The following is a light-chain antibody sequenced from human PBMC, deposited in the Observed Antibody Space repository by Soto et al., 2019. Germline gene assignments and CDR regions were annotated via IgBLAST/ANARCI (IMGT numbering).Light chain of an antibody. Sequence: DIPMTQSPSSLSASVGDRVTITCRASQSISSYLNWYQQKPGKXPKLLIYAASSLQSGVPSRFSGSGSGTDFTLTISSRQPEDFATYYCQQSYRSPPTFGQGTKVDIK. J-gene: IGKJ1*01. V-gene: IGKV1-39*01. CDR3: QQSYRSPPT. CDR1: QSISSY. CDR2: AAS.